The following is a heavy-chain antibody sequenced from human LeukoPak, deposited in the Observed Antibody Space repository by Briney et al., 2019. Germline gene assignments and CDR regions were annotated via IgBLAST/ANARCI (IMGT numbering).Heavy chain of an antibody. CDR1: GFTFSSYW. J-gene: IGHJ4*02. CDR3: ARDYDFWSGSIDY. Sequence: GGSLRLSCAASGFTFSSYWMSWVRQAPGKGLEWVANIKQDGSEKYYVDSVKGRFTISRDNAKNSLYLQMNSLRAEDTAVYYCARDYDFWSGSIDYWGQGTLVTVSS. CDR2: IKQDGSEK. D-gene: IGHD3-3*01. V-gene: IGHV3-7*01.